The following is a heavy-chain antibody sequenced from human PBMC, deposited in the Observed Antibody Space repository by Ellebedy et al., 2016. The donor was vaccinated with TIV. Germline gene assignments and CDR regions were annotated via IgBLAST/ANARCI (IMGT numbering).Heavy chain of an antibody. CDR2: ISYNAISK. Sequence: GGSLRLSXSASGFAFSSSGMHWVRQAPGKGLEWVAVISYNAISKGYADSVKGRFSISRDNSRNTVYLQMNIVTVGDTALYFCAKGGNGWFPYGEMSQDFWGQGTLVTVSS. V-gene: IGHV3-30*18. CDR1: GFAFSSSG. J-gene: IGHJ4*02. CDR3: AKGGNGWFPYGEMSQDF. D-gene: IGHD6-19*01.